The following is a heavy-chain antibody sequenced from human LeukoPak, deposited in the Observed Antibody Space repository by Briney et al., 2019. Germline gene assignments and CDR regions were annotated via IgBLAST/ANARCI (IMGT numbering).Heavy chain of an antibody. CDR2: ISSSSSYI. D-gene: IGHD2-2*01. V-gene: IGHV3-21*01. CDR1: GFTFSSYS. CDR3: AAPGVPAATYYFDY. J-gene: IGHJ4*02. Sequence: GGSLRLSCAASGFTFSSYSMNWVRQAPGKGLEWVSSISSSSSYIYYADSVKGRFTISRDNSKNTVYLQMNSLRAEDTAVYYCAAPGVPAATYYFDYWGQGTLVTVSS.